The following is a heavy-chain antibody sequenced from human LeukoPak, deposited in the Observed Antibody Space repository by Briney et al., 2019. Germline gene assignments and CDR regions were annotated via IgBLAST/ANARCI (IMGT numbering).Heavy chain of an antibody. V-gene: IGHV3-48*04. CDR2: ISSSSSTI. J-gene: IGHJ3*02. Sequence: PGGSLRLSCAASGFTFSSYSMNWVRQAPGKGLEWVSYISSSSSTIYYADSVKGRFTISRDNAKNSLYLQMNSLRAEDTAVYYCARDRRYCSGGSCPGAFDIWGQGTMVTVSS. CDR1: GFTFSSYS. D-gene: IGHD2-15*01. CDR3: ARDRRYCSGGSCPGAFDI.